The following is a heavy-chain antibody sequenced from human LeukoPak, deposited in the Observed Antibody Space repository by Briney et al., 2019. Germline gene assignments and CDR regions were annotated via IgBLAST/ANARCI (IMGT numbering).Heavy chain of an antibody. Sequence: ASVKVSCKASANIFTSHGISWVRQAPGQGLEWMGWISANTGNTNYAQKVQGRVTMTTDTSTSTAYMELRSLRSDDTAVYYCARAGVVVIAFDIWGQGTMVTVSS. V-gene: IGHV1-18*04. D-gene: IGHD3-22*01. CDR2: ISANTGNT. CDR1: ANIFTSHG. CDR3: ARAGVVVIAFDI. J-gene: IGHJ3*02.